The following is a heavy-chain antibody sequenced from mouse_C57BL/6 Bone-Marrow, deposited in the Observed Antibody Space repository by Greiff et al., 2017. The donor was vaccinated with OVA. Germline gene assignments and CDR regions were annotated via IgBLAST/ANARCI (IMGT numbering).Heavy chain of an antibody. Sequence: QVQLKQPGAELVRPGSSVKLSCKASGYTFTSYWMDWVKQRPGQGLEWIGNIYPSDSETHYNQKFKDKATLTVDKSSSTAYMQLSSLTSEDSAVYYCARRVTTVPFAYWGQGTLVTVSA. CDR3: ARRVTTVPFAY. CDR1: GYTFTSYW. V-gene: IGHV1-61*01. D-gene: IGHD1-1*01. J-gene: IGHJ3*01. CDR2: IYPSDSET.